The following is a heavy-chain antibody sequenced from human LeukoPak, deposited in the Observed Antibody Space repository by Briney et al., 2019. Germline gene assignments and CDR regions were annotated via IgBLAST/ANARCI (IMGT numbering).Heavy chain of an antibody. CDR3: AREEDYDY. V-gene: IGHV3-74*01. CDR1: GFTFSRYW. J-gene: IGHJ4*02. CDR2: ISADGSVT. Sequence: GGSLRLSCADSGFTFSRYWMHWVRQTPGKGLVWVSCISADGSVTRYADSVKGRFTISRDNAKNSLYLQMNSLRAEDTAVYYCAREEDYDYWGQGTLVTVSS.